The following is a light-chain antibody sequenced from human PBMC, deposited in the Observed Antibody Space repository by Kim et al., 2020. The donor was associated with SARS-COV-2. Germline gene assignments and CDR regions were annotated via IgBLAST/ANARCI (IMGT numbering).Light chain of an antibody. J-gene: IGKJ1*01. Sequence: SACVGDRVTLTCRAGQSVGTFLAWYQQKPGKAPKLLIYDASSLESGVLSRFRGSGSGTEFTLTISSLQPDDFATYYCQQYGSYRTFGQGTKVDIK. CDR1: QSVGTF. CDR3: QQYGSYRT. V-gene: IGKV1-5*01. CDR2: DAS.